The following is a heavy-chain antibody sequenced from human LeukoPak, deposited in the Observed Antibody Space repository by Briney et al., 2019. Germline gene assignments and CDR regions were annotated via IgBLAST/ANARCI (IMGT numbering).Heavy chain of an antibody. CDR1: GYTFTSYY. J-gene: IGHJ4*02. CDR2: INPNSGGT. Sequence: ASVKVSCKASGYTFTSYYMHWVRQAPGQGLEWMGWINPNSGGTNYAQKFQGRVTMTRDTSISTAYMELSRLRSDDTAVYYCARSSGYSSAPDDYWGQGTLVTVSS. V-gene: IGHV1-2*02. CDR3: ARSSGYSSAPDDY. D-gene: IGHD5-18*01.